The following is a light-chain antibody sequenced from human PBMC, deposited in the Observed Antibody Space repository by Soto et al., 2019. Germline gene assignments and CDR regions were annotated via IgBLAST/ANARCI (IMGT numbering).Light chain of an antibody. CDR2: NNN. J-gene: IGLJ1*01. CDR1: SANIGTNA. CDR3: AAWDDSLNGYV. Sequence: QSVLTQPPSASGTPGQRVTLSCSGGSANIGTNAFNWYQQLPGTAPKLLIYNNNQRPSAVPDRFSGSKSGTSASLAISGLQSEDEADYYCAAWDDSLNGYVFGTGTKVTVL. V-gene: IGLV1-44*01.